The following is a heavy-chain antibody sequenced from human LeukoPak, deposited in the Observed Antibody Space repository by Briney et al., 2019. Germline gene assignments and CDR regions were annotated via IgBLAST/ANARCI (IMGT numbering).Heavy chain of an antibody. Sequence: AGGSLRLSCAASGFTFDDYAMHWVRQAPGKGLEWVSGISWNSGNIDYADAVKVRFTISRDNAKNSLYLQMNSLRAEDTALYYCAKGRTYYYFDYWGQGTLVTVSS. CDR2: ISWNSGNI. D-gene: IGHD3-16*01. CDR3: AKGRTYYYFDY. V-gene: IGHV3-9*01. CDR1: GFTFDDYA. J-gene: IGHJ4*02.